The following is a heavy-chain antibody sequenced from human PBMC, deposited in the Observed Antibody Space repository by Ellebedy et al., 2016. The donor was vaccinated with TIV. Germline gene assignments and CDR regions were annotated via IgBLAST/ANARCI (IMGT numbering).Heavy chain of an antibody. CDR1: GYSISSGYY. V-gene: IGHV4-38-2*02. J-gene: IGHJ1*01. CDR3: ARGQGSSYDLPLQH. D-gene: IGHD5-18*01. CDR2: IYHSGST. Sequence: SETLSLXXTVSGYSISSGYYWGWIRQPPGRGLEWIANIYHSGSTYYNPSLKSRVTISVDRSKNQFSLNLSSVTAADTAVYYCARGQGSSYDLPLQHWGQGTLVTVSS.